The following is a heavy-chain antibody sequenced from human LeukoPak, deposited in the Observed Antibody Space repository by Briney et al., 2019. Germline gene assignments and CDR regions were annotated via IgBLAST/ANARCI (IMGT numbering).Heavy chain of an antibody. V-gene: IGHV4-34*01. D-gene: IGHD4-17*01. CDR3: ARINSYGDYPLFDY. CDR1: GGSFSGYY. Sequence: SETLSLTCGVYGGSFSGYYWSWIRQPPGKGLEWIGEINHSGSTNYNPSLKSRVTISVDTSKNQFSLKLSSVTAADAAVYYCARINSYGDYPLFDYWGQGTLVTVSS. J-gene: IGHJ4*02. CDR2: INHSGST.